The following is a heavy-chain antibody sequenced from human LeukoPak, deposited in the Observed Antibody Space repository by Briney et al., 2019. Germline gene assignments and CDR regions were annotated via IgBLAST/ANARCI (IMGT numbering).Heavy chain of an antibody. Sequence: SQTLSLTCAISGDSVSSNSAAWNWIRQSPSRGLEWLGRTYYRSKWYNDYAVSVKSRITINPDTSKTQFSLQLNSVTPEDTAVYYCARSGSWVVAATDYFQHWGQGTLVTASS. V-gene: IGHV6-1*01. D-gene: IGHD2-15*01. CDR3: ARSGSWVVAATDYFQH. J-gene: IGHJ1*01. CDR1: GDSVSSNSAA. CDR2: TYYRSKWYN.